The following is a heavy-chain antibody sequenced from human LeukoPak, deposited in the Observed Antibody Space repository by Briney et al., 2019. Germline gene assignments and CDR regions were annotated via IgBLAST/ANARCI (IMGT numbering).Heavy chain of an antibody. V-gene: IGHV1-2*02. CDR1: GYTFTGYY. Sequence: ASVKVSCKASGYTFTGYYMHWVRQAPGQGLEWMGWINPNSGGTNYAQKFQGRVTMTRDTSISTAYMELSRLRSDDTAVYYCARSVCSSTSCYTGDYWGQGTLVTVSS. D-gene: IGHD2-2*02. CDR2: INPNSGGT. CDR3: ARSVCSSTSCYTGDY. J-gene: IGHJ4*02.